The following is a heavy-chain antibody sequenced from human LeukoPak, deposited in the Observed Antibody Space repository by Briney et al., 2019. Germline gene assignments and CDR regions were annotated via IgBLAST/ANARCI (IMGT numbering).Heavy chain of an antibody. Sequence: SETLSLTCAVYGGSFSGYYWSWIRQPPGKGLEWIGEINHSGSTNYNPSLKSRVTISVDTSKNQFSLKLSSVTAADTAVYYCARLLVYYYYYMDVWGKGTTVTVSS. D-gene: IGHD3-9*01. CDR3: ARLLVYYYYYMDV. CDR1: GGSFSGYY. V-gene: IGHV4-34*01. J-gene: IGHJ6*03. CDR2: INHSGST.